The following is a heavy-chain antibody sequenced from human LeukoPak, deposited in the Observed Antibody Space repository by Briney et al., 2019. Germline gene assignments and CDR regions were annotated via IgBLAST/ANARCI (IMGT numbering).Heavy chain of an antibody. CDR1: GFTFSHYN. Sequence: QSGGSLRLSCAASGFTFSHYNMNWVRQAPGKGLEWVSSISGSTGYIYYADSAKGRFTISRDNAKNSLFLQMNSLRAEDTAVYYCARDRSSDWHFDFWGPGTPVTVSS. V-gene: IGHV3-21*01. CDR3: ARDRSSDWHFDF. CDR2: ISGSTGYI. D-gene: IGHD6-19*01. J-gene: IGHJ4*02.